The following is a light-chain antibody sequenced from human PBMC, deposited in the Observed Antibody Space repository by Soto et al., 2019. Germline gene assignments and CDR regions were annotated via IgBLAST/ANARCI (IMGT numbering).Light chain of an antibody. Sequence: SYELTQPPSVSVAPGQTAKITCGGNYIGTKSVHWYQQKPGQAPALVVYDDSVRPSGIPERFSGSNSGNTATLTISRVEVGDEADYYCQVWDNISDHVVFGGGTKLTVL. CDR2: DDS. V-gene: IGLV3-21*02. CDR3: QVWDNISDHVV. CDR1: YIGTKS. J-gene: IGLJ2*01.